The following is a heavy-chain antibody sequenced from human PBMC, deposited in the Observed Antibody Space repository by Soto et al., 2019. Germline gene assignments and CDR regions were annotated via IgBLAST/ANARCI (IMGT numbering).Heavy chain of an antibody. CDR1: GGSISSSSYY. Sequence: PSEPLSLTCAVSGGSISSSSYYWGWIRQPPGKGLNYIGYIYHSGSTYYNPSLKSRVTISVDRSKNQFSLKLSSVTAADTAVYYCARVRSGWGIDYWGQGTLVTVSS. D-gene: IGHD6-19*01. V-gene: IGHV4-30-2*01. CDR3: ARVRSGWGIDY. J-gene: IGHJ4*02. CDR2: IYHSGST.